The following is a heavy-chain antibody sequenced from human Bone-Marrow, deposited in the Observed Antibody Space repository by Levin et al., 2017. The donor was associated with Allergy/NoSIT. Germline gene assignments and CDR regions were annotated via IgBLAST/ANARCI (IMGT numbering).Heavy chain of an antibody. CDR3: ARGLDYFDY. J-gene: IGHJ4*02. CDR1: GGSISSGGYY. Sequence: SETLSLTCTVSGGSISSGGYYWSWIRQRPGEGLEWIGYIYYTGGTNYNPSLESRLTMSVDTSKNQFSLRLSSVTAADTAVYYCARGLDYFDYWGQGTLVTVSS. V-gene: IGHV4-31*03. CDR2: IYYTGGT.